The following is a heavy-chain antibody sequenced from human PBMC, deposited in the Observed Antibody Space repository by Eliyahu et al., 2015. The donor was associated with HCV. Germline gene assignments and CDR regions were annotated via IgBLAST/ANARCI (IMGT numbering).Heavy chain of an antibody. Sequence: QVQLVESGGGVVQPGRSLRPSCAASGFTFGSFAMHWVRQAPGKGLGCVTVISYDGTNKYYADSVKGRFTISRDNSQNTLYLQMNSLRPEDTAMYYCARHQYSSSSGACDYWGQGTLVTVSS. D-gene: IGHD6-6*01. V-gene: IGHV3-30*03. CDR3: ARHQYSSSSGACDY. J-gene: IGHJ4*02. CDR1: GFTFGSFA. CDR2: ISYDGTNK.